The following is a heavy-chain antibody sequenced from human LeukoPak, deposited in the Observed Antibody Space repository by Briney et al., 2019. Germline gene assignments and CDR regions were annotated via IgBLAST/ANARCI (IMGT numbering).Heavy chain of an antibody. D-gene: IGHD3-10*01. J-gene: IGHJ4*02. CDR3: ATDLGGYYSGSGTYWGSLDY. Sequence: GGSLGLSCAASGFTFSNAWMSWVRQAPGKGLEWVGRIKRKSDGGTPDSAAPVKGRFTISRDDSKDTLYLQMNSLKTEDTAVYYCATDLGGYYSGSGTYWGSLDYWGQGTVVTVSS. CDR1: GFTFSNAW. CDR2: IKRKSDGGTP. V-gene: IGHV3-15*01.